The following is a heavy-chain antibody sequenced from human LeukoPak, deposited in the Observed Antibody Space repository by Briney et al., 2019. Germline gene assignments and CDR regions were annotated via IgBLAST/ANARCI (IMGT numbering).Heavy chain of an antibody. CDR1: GFTFSNAW. CDR2: IKSKTDGGTT. Sequence: GGSLGLSCAASGFTFSNAWMSWVRQAPGKGLEWVGRIKSKTDGGTTDYAAPVKGRFTISRDDSKNTLYLQMNSLKTEDTAVYYCTTDGQNSDAFDIWGQGTMVTVSS. CDR3: TTDGQNSDAFDI. V-gene: IGHV3-15*01. D-gene: IGHD4-23*01. J-gene: IGHJ3*02.